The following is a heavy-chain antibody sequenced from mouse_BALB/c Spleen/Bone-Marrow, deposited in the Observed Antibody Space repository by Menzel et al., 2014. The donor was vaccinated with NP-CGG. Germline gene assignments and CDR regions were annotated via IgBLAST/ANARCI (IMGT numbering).Heavy chain of an antibody. CDR2: IYPGSGRT. Sequence: LQQSGSELVRPGASVKLSCKASGYTFTSYWMHWVRQRHGQGLEWIGNIYPGSGRTYYDEKFKNKVSLTVDTSSSTAYMHLSSLTSEDSAVYYCTRRGGAYYGNYVGYFDYWGQGTTLTVSS. D-gene: IGHD2-10*01. J-gene: IGHJ2*01. V-gene: IGHV1S22*01. CDR1: GYTFTSYW. CDR3: TRRGGAYYGNYVGYFDY.